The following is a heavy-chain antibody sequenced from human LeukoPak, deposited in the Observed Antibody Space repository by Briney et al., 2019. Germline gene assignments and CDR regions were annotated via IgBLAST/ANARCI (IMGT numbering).Heavy chain of an antibody. CDR1: GFTFSSYS. Sequence: GRSLRLSCAASGFTFSSYSMNWVRQAPGKGLEWVSSISSSSSYIYYADSVKGRFTISRDNAKNSLYLQMNSLRAEDTAVYYCARVSAADLYYFDYWGQGTLVTVSS. CDR3: ARVSAADLYYFDY. D-gene: IGHD6-13*01. CDR2: ISSSSSYI. J-gene: IGHJ4*02. V-gene: IGHV3-21*01.